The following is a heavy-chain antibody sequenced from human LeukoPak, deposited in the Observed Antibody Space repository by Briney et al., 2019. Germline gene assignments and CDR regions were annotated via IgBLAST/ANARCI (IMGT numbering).Heavy chain of an antibody. CDR2: ISSSSSYI. Sequence: GGSLRLSCAASGFTFSSYSMNWVRQAPGKGLEWVSSISSSSSYIYYADSVKGRFTISRDNAKNSLYLQMNSLRAEDTAVYYCARDAQGYSSSSQYFQHWGQGTLVTVSS. CDR1: GFTFSSYS. J-gene: IGHJ1*01. CDR3: ARDAQGYSSSSQYFQH. V-gene: IGHV3-21*01. D-gene: IGHD6-6*01.